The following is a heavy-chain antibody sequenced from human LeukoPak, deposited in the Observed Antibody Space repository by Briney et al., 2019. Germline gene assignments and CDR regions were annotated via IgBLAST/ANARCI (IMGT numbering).Heavy chain of an antibody. D-gene: IGHD3-22*01. CDR2: ISYDGSNK. CDR1: GFTFSSYA. J-gene: IGHJ5*02. V-gene: IGHV3-30-3*01. Sequence: GGSLRLSCAASGFTFSSYAMHWVRQAPGKGLEWVAVISYDGSNKYYADSVKGRFTISRDNSKNTLYLQMNSLRAEDTAVYYCAKDRNYYDSNWFDPWGQGTLVTVSS. CDR3: AKDRNYYDSNWFDP.